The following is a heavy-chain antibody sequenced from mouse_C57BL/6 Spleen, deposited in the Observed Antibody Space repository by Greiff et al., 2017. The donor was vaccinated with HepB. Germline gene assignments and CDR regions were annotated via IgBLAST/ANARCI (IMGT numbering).Heavy chain of an antibody. J-gene: IGHJ2*01. V-gene: IGHV5-4*03. CDR3: ARGYPDY. Sequence: DVMLVESGGGLVKPGGSLKLSCAASGFTFSSYAMSWVRQTPEKRLEWVATISDGGSYTYYPDNVKGRFTISRDNAKNNLYLQMSHLKSEDTAMYYCARGYPDYWGQGTTLTVSS. CDR1: GFTFSSYA. CDR2: ISDGGSYT. D-gene: IGHD1-2*01.